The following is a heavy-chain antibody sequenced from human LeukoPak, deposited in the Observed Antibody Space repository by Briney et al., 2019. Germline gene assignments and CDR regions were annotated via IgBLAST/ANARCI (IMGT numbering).Heavy chain of an antibody. V-gene: IGHV3-21*01. D-gene: IGHD3-10*01. CDR1: GFTFSSYS. J-gene: IGHJ4*02. CDR2: ICSSSSYI. Sequence: GGSLRLSCAASGFTFSSYSMNWVRQAPGKGLEWVSYICSSSSYIYYADSVKGRFTISRDNAKNSLYLQMNSLRAEDTAVYYCARQRLLWFGEPLDYWGQGTLVTVSS. CDR3: ARQRLLWFGEPLDY.